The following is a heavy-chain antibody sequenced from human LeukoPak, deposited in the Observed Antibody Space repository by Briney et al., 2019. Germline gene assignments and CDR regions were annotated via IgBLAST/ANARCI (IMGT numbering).Heavy chain of an antibody. Sequence: SETLSLTCAVYGGSFSGYYWSWIRQPPGKGLEWIGEINHSGSTNYNPSLKSRVTISVDTSKNQFSLKLSSVTAADTAVYYCARAVLRSSYYYYYMDVWGKGTTVTDSS. CDR3: ARAVLRSSYYYYYMDV. CDR2: INHSGST. CDR1: GGSFSGYY. V-gene: IGHV4-34*01. J-gene: IGHJ6*03. D-gene: IGHD3-3*01.